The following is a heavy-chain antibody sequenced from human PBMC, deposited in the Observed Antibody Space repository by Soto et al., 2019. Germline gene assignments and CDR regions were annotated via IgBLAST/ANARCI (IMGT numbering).Heavy chain of an antibody. J-gene: IGHJ3*02. V-gene: IGHV3-23*01. CDR1: GFTFSNYA. D-gene: IGHD2-8*01. CDR3: AHEKWDAFDI. CDR2: ISAIGTST. Sequence: EVQLLESGGGLVQPGGSLRLSCEASGFTFSNYAMTWVRQAPGKGLEWVSAISAIGTSTYYADSVKGRFTISRDNSKKPLYLQMNSLRAEDTAIYYGAHEKWDAFDIWGQGTMVTVSS.